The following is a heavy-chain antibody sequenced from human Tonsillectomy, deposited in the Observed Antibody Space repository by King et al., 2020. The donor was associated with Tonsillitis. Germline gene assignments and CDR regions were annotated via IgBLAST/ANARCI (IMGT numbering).Heavy chain of an antibody. CDR1: GGSISSSSYY. J-gene: IGHJ2*01. D-gene: IGHD3-10*01. Sequence: QKQLQESGPGLVKPSETLSLTCTVSGGSISSSSYYWGWIRQPPGKGLEWIGSIYYSGSTYYNPSLKSRVTISVDTSKNQFSLKLSSVTAADTAVYYCARQGPAGSVDLWGRGTLVTVSS. CDR2: IYYSGST. CDR3: ARQGPAGSVDL. V-gene: IGHV4-39*01.